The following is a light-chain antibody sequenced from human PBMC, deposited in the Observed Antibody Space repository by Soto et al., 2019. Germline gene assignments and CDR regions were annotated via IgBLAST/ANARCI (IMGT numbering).Light chain of an antibody. CDR3: QQYHDNWT. Sequence: GDRVTITCRASHSVSTWLAWYQQKPGKAPKVLIYKASSLENGVPSRFSGSGSETEFTLTISSLQPDDFATYYCQQYHDNWTFGQPTKVE. J-gene: IGKJ1*01. V-gene: IGKV1-5*03. CDR2: KAS. CDR1: HSVSTW.